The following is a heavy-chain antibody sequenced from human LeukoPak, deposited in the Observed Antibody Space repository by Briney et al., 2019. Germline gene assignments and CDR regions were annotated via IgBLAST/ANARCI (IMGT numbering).Heavy chain of an antibody. CDR2: IIPIFGKA. V-gene: IGHV1-69*05. CDR1: GGTFSSYA. D-gene: IGHD6-19*01. J-gene: IGHJ4*02. Sequence: SVKVSCKASGGTFSSYAISWVRQAPGQGLEWMGRIIPIFGKANYAQKFQGRVTITTDESTSTAYMELSSLRSEDTAVYYCARERVVAGGPHREYYWGQGTLVTVSS. CDR3: ARERVVAGGPHREYY.